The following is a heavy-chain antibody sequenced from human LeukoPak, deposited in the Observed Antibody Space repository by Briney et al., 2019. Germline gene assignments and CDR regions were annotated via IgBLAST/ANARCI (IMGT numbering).Heavy chain of an antibody. Sequence: SETLSLTCTVSGGSISGYYWSWIRQPAGKGLGWIRRIYTSGSTNYNPSLKSRVTMSVDTSKNQFSLKLSSVTAADTAVYYCARGMGDGYFDYWGQGTLVTVSS. CDR1: GGSISGYY. CDR3: ARGMGDGYFDY. J-gene: IGHJ4*02. CDR2: IYTSGST. D-gene: IGHD5-24*01. V-gene: IGHV4-4*07.